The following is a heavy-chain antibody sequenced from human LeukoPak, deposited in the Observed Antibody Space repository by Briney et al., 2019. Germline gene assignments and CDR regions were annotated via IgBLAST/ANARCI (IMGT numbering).Heavy chain of an antibody. Sequence: PGGSLRLSCAASGFTFRDFGMHWVRQAPGKGLEWVAFIRNDGSKDYYPDSVKGRFTISRDNSRTTPYLQMHSLRIEDTPVYYCVKGGSSSHNWFDPWGQGILVTVSS. D-gene: IGHD6-13*01. CDR2: IRNDGSKD. V-gene: IGHV3-30*02. CDR3: VKGGSSSHNWFDP. J-gene: IGHJ5*02. CDR1: GFTFRDFG.